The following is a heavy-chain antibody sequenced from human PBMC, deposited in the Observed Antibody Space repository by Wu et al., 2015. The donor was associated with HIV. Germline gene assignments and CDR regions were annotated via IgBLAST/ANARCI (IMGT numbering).Heavy chain of an antibody. Sequence: QLLQSGGEVKKPGASVKVSCKASGYIFSDYGINWLRQAPGQGLEWMGWVSANNGDTNFAQKFQGRVTLTTDTYTSTAYMELRSLRSDDTAVYFCAREGYYDSDGHPSSWGQGTLVAVSS. CDR3: AREGYYDSDGHPSS. J-gene: IGHJ4*02. V-gene: IGHV1-18*01. D-gene: IGHD3-22*01. CDR2: VSANNGDT. CDR1: GYIFSDYG.